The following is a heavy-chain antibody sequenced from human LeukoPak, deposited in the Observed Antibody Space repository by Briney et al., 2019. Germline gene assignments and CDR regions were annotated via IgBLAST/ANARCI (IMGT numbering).Heavy chain of an antibody. CDR1: GGSISSGSYY. J-gene: IGHJ4*02. D-gene: IGHD2-15*01. CDR2: IYTSGGT. V-gene: IGHV4-61*02. CDR3: ARFPKPYCSGGSCYSGYYFDY. Sequence: SQTLSLTCTVSGGSISSGSYYWSWIRQPAGKGLEWIGRIYTSGGTNYNPSLKSRVTISVDTSKNQFSLKLSSVTAADTAVYYCARFPKPYCSGGSCYSGYYFDYWGQGTLVTVSS.